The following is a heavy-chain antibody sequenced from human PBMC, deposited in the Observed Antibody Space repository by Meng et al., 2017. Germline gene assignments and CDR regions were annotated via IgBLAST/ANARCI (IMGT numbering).Heavy chain of an antibody. D-gene: IGHD6-13*01. J-gene: IGHJ1*01. CDR2: ISSSGSTI. V-gene: IGHV3-48*03. CDR1: GFTFSSYE. CDR3: ARVSGSSSWGDSEYFQH. Sequence: GESLKISCAASGFTFSSYEMNWVRQAPGKGLKWVSYISSSGSTIYYADSVKGRFTISRDNAKNSLYLQMNSLRAEDTAVYYCARVSGSSSWGDSEYFQHWGQGTRVTVSS.